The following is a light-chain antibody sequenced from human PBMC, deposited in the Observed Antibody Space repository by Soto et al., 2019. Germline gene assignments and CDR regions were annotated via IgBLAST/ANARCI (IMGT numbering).Light chain of an antibody. CDR1: QSISNW. Sequence: IQMTQSASTLSASVGNRVTITCRASQSISNWLAWYQQKPGKAPKLLIYDASSLESGVPSRFSGSGSGTEFTLTISSLKPDDFATYYCQQYNSYWTFGQGTKVDIK. J-gene: IGKJ1*01. CDR3: QQYNSYWT. CDR2: DAS. V-gene: IGKV1-5*01.